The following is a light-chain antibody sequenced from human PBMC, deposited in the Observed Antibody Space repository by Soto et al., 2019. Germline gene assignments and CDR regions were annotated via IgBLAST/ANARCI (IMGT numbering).Light chain of an antibody. CDR2: AAS. CDR1: QDISNY. Sequence: DIQMTQSPSSLSASVGDRVTITCRASQDISNYLAWYQQRPGEVPKLLIYAASTLHSGVPSRFSGSGSGTDFNLTISSLQPEDAATYFCQKCNSPPPFTFGPGTKVDLK. V-gene: IGKV1-27*01. J-gene: IGKJ3*01. CDR3: QKCNSPPPFT.